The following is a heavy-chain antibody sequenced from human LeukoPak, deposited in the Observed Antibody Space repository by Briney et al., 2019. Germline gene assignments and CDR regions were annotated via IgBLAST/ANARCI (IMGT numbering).Heavy chain of an antibody. CDR3: ARDNYGDYIIDY. Sequence: GGSLRLSCAASGFTFSSYSMDWVRQAPGKGLEWVSSISSSSSYIYYADSVKGRFTISRDNAKNSLYLQMNSLRAEDTAVYYCARDNYGDYIIDYWGQGTLVTVSS. D-gene: IGHD4-17*01. CDR1: GFTFSSYS. CDR2: ISSSSSYI. J-gene: IGHJ4*02. V-gene: IGHV3-21*01.